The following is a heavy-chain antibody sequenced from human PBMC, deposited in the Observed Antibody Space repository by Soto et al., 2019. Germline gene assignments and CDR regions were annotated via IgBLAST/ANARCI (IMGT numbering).Heavy chain of an antibody. V-gene: IGHV3-33*01. CDR1: GVTLRSYG. J-gene: IGHJ4*02. CDR3: ARDLEHYFDY. CDR2: IWYDGSDK. Sequence: GGALRPSSAAPGVTLRSYGRGWGRQAPGKGLEWVAVIWYDGSDKYYADSVKGRFTISRDNSKNTLYLQMSSLRAEDTAVYYCARDLEHYFDYWGQGTLVTVSS.